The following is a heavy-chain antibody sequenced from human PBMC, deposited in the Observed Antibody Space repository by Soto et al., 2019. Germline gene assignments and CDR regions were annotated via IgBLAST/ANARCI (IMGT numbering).Heavy chain of an antibody. CDR2: IDPSDSYT. Sequence: GESLKISCKGSGYSFTSYWISWVRQMPGKGLEWMGRIDPSDSYTNYSPSFQGHVTISADKSISTAYLQWSSLKAPDTAMYYCSITMVRGVISPPAYYYYYGMDVWGQGTTVTVSS. CDR1: GYSFTSYW. D-gene: IGHD3-10*01. J-gene: IGHJ6*02. CDR3: SITMVRGVISPPAYYYYYGMDV. V-gene: IGHV5-10-1*01.